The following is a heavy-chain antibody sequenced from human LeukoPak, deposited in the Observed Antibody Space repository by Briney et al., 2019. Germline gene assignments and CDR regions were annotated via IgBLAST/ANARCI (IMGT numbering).Heavy chain of an antibody. Sequence: GGALRLSCAASGFTFSSYEMNWGRQAPGKGLEWVSYISSSGSTIYYADSVKGRFTISRDNAKNSLYLQMNSLRAEDTAVYYCARVMAYSSDWRNFDYWGQGTLVTVSS. J-gene: IGHJ4*02. V-gene: IGHV3-48*03. CDR3: ARVMAYSSDWRNFDY. CDR1: GFTFSSYE. CDR2: ISSSGSTI. D-gene: IGHD6-19*01.